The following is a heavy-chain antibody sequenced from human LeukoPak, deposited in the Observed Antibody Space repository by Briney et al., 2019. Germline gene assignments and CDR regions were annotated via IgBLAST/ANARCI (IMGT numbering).Heavy chain of an antibody. V-gene: IGHV1-69*13. CDR3: ARASFRRPATAIQYYYYEMDV. J-gene: IGHJ6*02. Sequence: SVKVSCKASGGTFSSYAISWVRQAPGQGLEWMGGIIPIFDTANYAQKFQGSVTITADESTSTAYMELSSLRSEDTAVYYCARASFRRPATAIQYYYYEMDVWGQGTTVTVSS. D-gene: IGHD2-2*02. CDR2: IIPIFDTA. CDR1: GGTFSSYA.